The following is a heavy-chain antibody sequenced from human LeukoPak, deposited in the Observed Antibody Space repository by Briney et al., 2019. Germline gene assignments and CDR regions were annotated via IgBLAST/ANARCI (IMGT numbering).Heavy chain of an antibody. CDR3: AARIAVAGFDY. D-gene: IGHD6-19*01. J-gene: IGHJ4*02. CDR2: ISYDGSNK. V-gene: IGHV3-30*03. CDR1: GFTFSSYG. Sequence: QPGRSLRLSCAASGFTFSSYGMHWVRQAPGKGLEWVAVISYDGSNKYHADSVKGRFTISRDNSKNTLYLQMNSLRAEDTAVYYCAARIAVAGFDYWGQGTLVTVSS.